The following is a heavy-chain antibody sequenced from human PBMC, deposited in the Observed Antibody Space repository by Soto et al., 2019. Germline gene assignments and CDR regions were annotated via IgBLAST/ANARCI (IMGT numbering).Heavy chain of an antibody. J-gene: IGHJ4*02. V-gene: IGHV5-51*01. Sequence: PGESLKISCKGSGYSFTSYWIGWVRQMPGKGLEWMGIIYPGDSDTRYSPSFQGQVTISADKSISTAYLQWSSLKASDTAMYYCARHGLGEMATPMVDYWGQGTLVTVSS. CDR2: IYPGDSDT. CDR3: ARHGLGEMATPMVDY. D-gene: IGHD2-15*01. CDR1: GYSFTSYW.